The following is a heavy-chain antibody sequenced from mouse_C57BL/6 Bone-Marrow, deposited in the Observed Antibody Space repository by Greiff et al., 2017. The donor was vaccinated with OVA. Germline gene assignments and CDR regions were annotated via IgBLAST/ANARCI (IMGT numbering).Heavy chain of an antibody. V-gene: IGHV5-12*01. CDR2: ISNGGGNT. CDR3: ARRAVEFTFFDY. Sequence: EVMLVESGGGLVQPGGSLKLSCAASGFTFSDYYLYWVRQTPEKRLEWVAYISNGGGNTYYTDTVKGRFTISRDNAKNTLYLQMSRLKSEDTAMYYCARRAVEFTFFDYWGQGTTLTVSS. J-gene: IGHJ2*01. D-gene: IGHD1-1*02. CDR1: GFTFSDYY.